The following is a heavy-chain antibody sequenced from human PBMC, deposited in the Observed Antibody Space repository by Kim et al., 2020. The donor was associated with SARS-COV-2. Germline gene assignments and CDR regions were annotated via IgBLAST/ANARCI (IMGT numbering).Heavy chain of an antibody. CDR2: INHSGST. V-gene: IGHV4-34*01. Sequence: SETLSLTCAVYGGSFSGYYWSWIRQPPGKGLEWIGEINHSGSTNYNPSLKSRVTISVDTSKNQFSLKLSSVTAADTAVYYCARGPAWLRWKNRGFDYWGQGTLVTVSS. D-gene: IGHD4-17*01. J-gene: IGHJ4*02. CDR3: ARGPAWLRWKNRGFDY. CDR1: GGSFSGYY.